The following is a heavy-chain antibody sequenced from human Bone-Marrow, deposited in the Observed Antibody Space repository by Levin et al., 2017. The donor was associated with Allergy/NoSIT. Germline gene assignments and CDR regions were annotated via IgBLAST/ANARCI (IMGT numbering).Heavy chain of an antibody. Sequence: SETLSLTCAVYGGSFSGYYWSWIRQAPGKGLEWIGEINHSGSTNYNSSLKSRVTISVDTSKNQFSLKLSSVTAADTAVYYCARGRVVGIAAAGTRKMNDWGQGTLVTVSS. V-gene: IGHV4-34*01. D-gene: IGHD6-13*01. J-gene: IGHJ4*02. CDR3: ARGRVVGIAAAGTRKMND. CDR2: INHSGST. CDR1: GGSFSGYY.